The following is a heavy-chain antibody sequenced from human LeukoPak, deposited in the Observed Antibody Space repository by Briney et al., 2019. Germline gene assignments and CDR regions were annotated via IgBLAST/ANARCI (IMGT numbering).Heavy chain of an antibody. J-gene: IGHJ6*02. CDR3: ARDALYSGYDTINYYYYYGMDV. Sequence: GGSLRLSCAASGFTFSSYWMSWVRQAPGKGLEWVANIKQDGSEKYYVDSVKGRVTISRDNAKNSLYLKMNSLRAEDMAVYYCARDALYSGYDTINYYYYYGMDVWGQGTTVTVSS. V-gene: IGHV3-7*01. D-gene: IGHD5-12*01. CDR1: GFTFSSYW. CDR2: IKQDGSEK.